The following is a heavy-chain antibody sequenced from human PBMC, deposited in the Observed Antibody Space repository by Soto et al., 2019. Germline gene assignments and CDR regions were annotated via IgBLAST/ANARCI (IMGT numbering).Heavy chain of an antibody. D-gene: IGHD4-17*01. CDR1: GFTFRSYT. Sequence: EVQLLESGGGLVQPGGSMRLSCAASGFTFRSYTVSWVRQAPGKGLEWVSAISGSGGTTYYADSVKGRFTISRDNSKNTLDLQMSSLRADDTAVYYCAKRGPDQGDYALDYWGQGTLVTVSS. V-gene: IGHV3-23*01. CDR3: AKRGPDQGDYALDY. CDR2: ISGSGGTT. J-gene: IGHJ4*02.